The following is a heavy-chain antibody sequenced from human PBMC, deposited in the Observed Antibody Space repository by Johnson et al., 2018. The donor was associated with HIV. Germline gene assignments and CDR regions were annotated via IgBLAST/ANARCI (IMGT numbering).Heavy chain of an antibody. V-gene: IGHV3-66*04. CDR3: ARRGSSSSCSHGAFDI. D-gene: IGHD2-2*01. J-gene: IGHJ3*02. CDR2: LYSDGRT. CDR1: GFSLSDSY. Sequence: EQLVESGGDLVQPGGSLRLSCAASGFSLSDSYMSWIRQTPGKGLEWLSVLYSDGRTYYADSVKGRFTISRDGSKNTLVLQMHSLRAEDTAVYYCARRGSSSSCSHGAFDIWGQGTVVTVSS.